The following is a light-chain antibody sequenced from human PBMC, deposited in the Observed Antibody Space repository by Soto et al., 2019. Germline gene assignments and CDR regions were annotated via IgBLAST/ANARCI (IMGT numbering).Light chain of an antibody. Sequence: DIVLTQSPGTLSLSPGERATLSCRASQSVSSSNFAWYQQKPGQAPRLLIYGASSRATGFPDRFSGSESGTDFTLTISRLEPEDFAVYYCQQYGSPPLTFGGGTQLEIK. J-gene: IGKJ4*01. CDR2: GAS. CDR3: QQYGSPPLT. CDR1: QSVSSSN. V-gene: IGKV3-20*01.